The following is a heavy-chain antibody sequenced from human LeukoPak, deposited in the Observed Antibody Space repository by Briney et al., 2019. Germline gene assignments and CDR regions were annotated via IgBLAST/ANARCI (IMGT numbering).Heavy chain of an antibody. CDR3: ARDFRDITMVRGTDY. Sequence: GASVKVSCKAFGYTFTSNYMHWVRQAPGQGPEWMGVISPSGGSTTYAQKFQGRVTLTRDMSTSTDYLELSSLRSDDTAVYYCARDFRDITMVRGTDYWGQGTLVTVSS. V-gene: IGHV1-46*01. D-gene: IGHD3-10*01. J-gene: IGHJ4*02. CDR1: GYTFTSNY. CDR2: ISPSGGST.